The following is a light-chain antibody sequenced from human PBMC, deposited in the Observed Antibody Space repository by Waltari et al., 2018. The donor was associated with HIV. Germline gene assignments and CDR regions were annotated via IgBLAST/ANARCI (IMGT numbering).Light chain of an antibody. V-gene: IGKV3-11*01. CDR1: QSVRSY. CDR3: QHRSEWPT. CDR2: DAS. J-gene: IGKJ1*01. Sequence: EIVLTQSPATLSLSPGERATLSCRASQSVRSYVAWFQQKPGQAPRLLIYDASNRATGIPARFSGSGSGTDFSLTISAFEPEDFAVYFCQHRSEWPTFGLGTRVEVK.